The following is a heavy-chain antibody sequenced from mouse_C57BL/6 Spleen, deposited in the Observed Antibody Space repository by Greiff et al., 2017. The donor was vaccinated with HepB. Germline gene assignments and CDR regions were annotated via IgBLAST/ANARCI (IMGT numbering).Heavy chain of an antibody. CDR2: IYPGDGDT. CDR1: GYAFSSSW. CDR3: ARWEDDGYPLFDY. D-gene: IGHD2-3*01. V-gene: IGHV1-82*01. J-gene: IGHJ2*01. Sequence: QVQLQQPGPELVKPGASVKISCKASGYAFSSSWMNWVKQRPGKGLEWIGRIYPGDGDTNYNGKFKGKATLTADKSSSTAYMQLSSLTSEDSAVYFCARWEDDGYPLFDYWGQGTTLTVSS.